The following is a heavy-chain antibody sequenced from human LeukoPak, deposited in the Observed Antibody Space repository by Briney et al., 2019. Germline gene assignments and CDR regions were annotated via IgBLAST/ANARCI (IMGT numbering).Heavy chain of an antibody. CDR3: AKGQVEWIQLWLCEFDY. D-gene: IGHD5-18*01. CDR1: GFTFSTYA. V-gene: IGHV3-23*01. J-gene: IGHJ4*02. Sequence: GGSLRLSCAASGFTFSTYAMSWVRQAPGKGLEWVSAISGSGGSTYYADSVKGRFTISRDNSKNTLYLQMNSLRAEDTAVYYCAKGQVEWIQLWLCEFDYWGQGTLVTVSS. CDR2: ISGSGGST.